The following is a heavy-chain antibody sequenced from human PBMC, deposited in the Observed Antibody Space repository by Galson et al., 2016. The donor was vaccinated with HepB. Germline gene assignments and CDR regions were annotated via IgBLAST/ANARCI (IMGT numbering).Heavy chain of an antibody. Sequence: SLRLSCAASGFTLSDYYMSWIRQAPGKGLEWVSYISGSGSTIYYTDSVKGRFTISRDNAKNSLYLQMNSLRAEDTAVYYCARKGTSSWSIFDYWGQGTLVSVSS. CDR1: GFTLSDYY. CDR2: ISGSGSTI. D-gene: IGHD6-13*01. J-gene: IGHJ4*02. CDR3: ARKGTSSWSIFDY. V-gene: IGHV3-11*04.